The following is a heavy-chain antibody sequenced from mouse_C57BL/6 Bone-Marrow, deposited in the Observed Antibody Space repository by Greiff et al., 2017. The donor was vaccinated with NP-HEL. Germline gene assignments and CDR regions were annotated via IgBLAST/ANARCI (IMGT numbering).Heavy chain of an antibody. J-gene: IGHJ4*01. CDR1: GYTFTSYW. Sequence: QVQLQQPGAELVKPGASVKLSCKASGYTFTSYWMQWVKQRPGQGLEWIGAIDPSDSYTNYNQKFKGKATLTVDTSSSTAYMQLSSLTSENSAVYYCARKGSLVATVDYWGQGTSVTVSS. CDR2: IDPSDSYT. V-gene: IGHV1-50*01. CDR3: ARKGSLVATVDY. D-gene: IGHD1-1*01.